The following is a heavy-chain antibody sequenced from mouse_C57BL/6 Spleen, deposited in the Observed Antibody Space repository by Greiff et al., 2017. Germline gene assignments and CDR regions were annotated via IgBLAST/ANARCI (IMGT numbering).Heavy chain of an antibody. CDR1: GYTFTSYW. J-gene: IGHJ1*03. CDR3: ARGTGHWYFDV. Sequence: QVQLQQPGAELVMPGASVKLSCKASGYTFTSYWMHWVKQRPGQGLEWIGEIDPSDSYTNYNQKFKGKSTLTVDKSSSTAYMQLSSLTSEDSAVYYCARGTGHWYFDVWGTGTTVTVSS. D-gene: IGHD3-3*01. CDR2: IDPSDSYT. V-gene: IGHV1-69*01.